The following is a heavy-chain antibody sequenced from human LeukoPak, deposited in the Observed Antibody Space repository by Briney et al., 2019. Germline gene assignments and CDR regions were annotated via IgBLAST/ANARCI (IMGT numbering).Heavy chain of an antibody. CDR3: ARGPKTYYDILTGQTLYFQH. J-gene: IGHJ1*01. CDR2: ISTYNGNT. CDR1: GYTFNSYD. V-gene: IGHV1-18*01. D-gene: IGHD3-9*01. Sequence: ASVKVSCKASGYTFNSYDISWVRQAPGQGLEWMAWISTYNGNTNYAQKVQGRATMTTDTSTSTAYMELRSLRSDDTAVYYCARGPKTYYDILTGQTLYFQHWGQGTLVTVSS.